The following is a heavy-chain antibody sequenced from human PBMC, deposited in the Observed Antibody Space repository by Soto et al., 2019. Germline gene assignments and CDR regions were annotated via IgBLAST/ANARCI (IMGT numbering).Heavy chain of an antibody. V-gene: IGHV4-31*03. CDR3: ARGRSGAAGTFDY. J-gene: IGHJ4*02. CDR2: IYTIENT. CDR1: GGSIHSGGYY. D-gene: IGHD6-13*01. Sequence: LSLTCTVSGGSIHSGGYYWTWIRQYPGQGLEWIGYIYTIENTYYNPSLESRVTLSEDRSKNQFSLRLTSVTAADTAVYYCARGRSGAAGTFDYWGQGALVTVSS.